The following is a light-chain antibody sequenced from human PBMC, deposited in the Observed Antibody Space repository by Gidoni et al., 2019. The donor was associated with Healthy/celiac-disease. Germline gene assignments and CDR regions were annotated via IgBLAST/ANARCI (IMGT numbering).Light chain of an antibody. CDR1: SSNIVAGYD. Sequence: QSVLTQPPSVSGAPGQRVAISCTGSSSNIVAGYDVPWYQQLPGTAPKLLIYGNSNRPSGVPDRFSGSKSGTSASLAITGLQAEDEADYYCQSYDSSLSGSKVFGGGTKLTVL. V-gene: IGLV1-40*01. CDR2: GNS. CDR3: QSYDSSLSGSKV. J-gene: IGLJ2*01.